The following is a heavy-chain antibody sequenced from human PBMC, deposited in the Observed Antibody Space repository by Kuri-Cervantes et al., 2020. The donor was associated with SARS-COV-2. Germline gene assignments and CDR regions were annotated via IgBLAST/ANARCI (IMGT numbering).Heavy chain of an antibody. J-gene: IGHJ1*01. V-gene: IGHV3-30-3*01. CDR1: GTTFSSYA. CDR3: ARARAAAGTFIEYFQH. D-gene: IGHD6-13*01. Sequence: GESLKISCAASGTTFSSYAMHWVRQAPGKGLEWVAVISYDGSNKYYADSVKGRFTISRDNSKNTLYLQMNSLRAEDTAVYYCARARAAAGTFIEYFQHWGQGTLVTVSS. CDR2: ISYDGSNK.